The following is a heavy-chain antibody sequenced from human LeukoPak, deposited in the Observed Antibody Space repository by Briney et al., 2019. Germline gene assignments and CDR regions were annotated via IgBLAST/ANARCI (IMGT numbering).Heavy chain of an antibody. D-gene: IGHD2-2*01. V-gene: IGHV4-4*07. CDR1: GGSISSYY. CDR2: IYTSGST. Sequence: PSETPSLTRTVSGGSISSYYWSWIRQPAGKGLEWIGRIYTSGSTNYNPSLKSRVTMSVDTSKNQFSLKLSSVTAADTAVYYCARDQEVPFSTSWLSNWFDPWGQGTLVTVSS. CDR3: ARDQEVPFSTSWLSNWFDP. J-gene: IGHJ5*02.